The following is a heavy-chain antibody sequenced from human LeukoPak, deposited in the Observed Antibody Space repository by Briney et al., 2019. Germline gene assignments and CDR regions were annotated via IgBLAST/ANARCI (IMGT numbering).Heavy chain of an antibody. D-gene: IGHD3-10*01. J-gene: IGHJ4*02. Sequence: SETLSLTCSVSDGSINSYYWNWIRQPPGKGLEWIGYIYHSGTTYYNPSLQSRVTMSVDTSKNQFSLKLSSVTAVDTAVYYCARKENVYYYFDYWGQGTLVTVSS. V-gene: IGHV4-59*12. CDR2: IYHSGTT. CDR3: ARKENVYYYFDY. CDR1: DGSINSYY.